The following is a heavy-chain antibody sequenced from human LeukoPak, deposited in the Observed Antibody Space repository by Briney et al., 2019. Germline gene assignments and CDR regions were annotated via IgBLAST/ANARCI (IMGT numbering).Heavy chain of an antibody. CDR1: GFTFSSYS. J-gene: IGHJ4*02. D-gene: IGHD3-22*01. Sequence: PGGSLRLSCAASGFTFSSYSMNWVRQAPGKGLEWVSAISGSGGSTYYADSVKGRFTISRDNSKNTLYLQMNSLRAEDTAVYYGAKDRYYYDSSGPSPFDYWGQGTLVTVSS. V-gene: IGHV3-23*01. CDR3: AKDRYYYDSSGPSPFDY. CDR2: ISGSGGST.